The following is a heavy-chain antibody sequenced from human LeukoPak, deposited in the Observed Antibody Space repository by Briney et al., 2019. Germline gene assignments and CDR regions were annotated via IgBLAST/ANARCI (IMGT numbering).Heavy chain of an antibody. CDR3: AKDLGDTGY. V-gene: IGHV3-23*01. CDR2: ITGSGGGR. Sequence: GGSLRLSCAASGFTFSSNAMSWVRQAPGQGLEWVSAITGSGGGRYYADSVKGRFTMSRDTSKNTLYLQMNSPIAEDTAIYYCAKDLGDTGYWGQGTLVTVSS. J-gene: IGHJ4*02. D-gene: IGHD3-16*01. CDR1: GFTFSSNA.